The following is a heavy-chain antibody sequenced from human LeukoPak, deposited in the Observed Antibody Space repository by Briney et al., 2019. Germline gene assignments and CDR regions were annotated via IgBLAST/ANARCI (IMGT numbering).Heavy chain of an antibody. V-gene: IGHV4-30-4*08. D-gene: IGHD3-22*01. J-gene: IGHJ5*02. Sequence: PSQTLSLTCTVSGGSISSGDYYWSWIRQPPGKGLEWIGYIYYSGSTYYNPSLKSRVTISVDTSKNQFSLKLSSVTAADTAVYYCARDKPYYYDSPFDPWGQGTLVTVSS. CDR1: GGSISSGDYY. CDR2: IYYSGST. CDR3: ARDKPYYYDSPFDP.